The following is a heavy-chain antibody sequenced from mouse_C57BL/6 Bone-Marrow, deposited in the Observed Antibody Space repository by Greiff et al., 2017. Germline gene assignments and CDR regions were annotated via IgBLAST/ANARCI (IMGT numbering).Heavy chain of an antibody. Sequence: EVQRVESGGGLVKPGGSLKLSCAASGFTFSSYAMSWVRQTPEERLEWVATISDGGSYTYYPENVKGRFTISRDNAKTNLYLQMSHLTSEDTAMYYCARGWDSYYGFFFGYWGQGTTLTVSS. D-gene: IGHD1-2*01. CDR1: GFTFSSYA. J-gene: IGHJ2*01. V-gene: IGHV5-4*01. CDR3: ARGWDSYYGFFFGY. CDR2: ISDGGSYT.